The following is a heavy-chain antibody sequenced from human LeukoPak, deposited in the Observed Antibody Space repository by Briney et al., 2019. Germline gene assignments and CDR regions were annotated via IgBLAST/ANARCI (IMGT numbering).Heavy chain of an antibody. CDR1: GYTFTSYG. CDR2: ISAYNGNT. D-gene: IGHD3-10*01. Sequence: ASVKVSCKASGYTFTSYGISWVRQAPGQGLEWMGWISAYNGNTNYAQKLQGRVTMTTDTSTSTAYMALRSLRTDGTAVYYCAKGGTYYYGSGSQEFDYWGQGTLVTVSS. J-gene: IGHJ4*02. V-gene: IGHV1-18*01. CDR3: AKGGTYYYGSGSQEFDY.